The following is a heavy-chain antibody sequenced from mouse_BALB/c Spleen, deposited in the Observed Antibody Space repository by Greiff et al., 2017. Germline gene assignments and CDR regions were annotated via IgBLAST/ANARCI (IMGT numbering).Heavy chain of an antibody. CDR3: ARDYGNPYYFDY. CDR2: ISYSGST. J-gene: IGHJ2*01. D-gene: IGHD2-1*01. V-gene: IGHV3-2*02. Sequence: EVMLVESGPGLVKPSQSLSLTCTVTGYSITSDYAWNWIRQFPGNKLEWMGYISYSGSTSYNPSRKSRISITRDTSKNQFFLQLNSVTTEDTATYYCARDYGNPYYFDYWGQGTTLTVSS. CDR1: GYSITSDYA.